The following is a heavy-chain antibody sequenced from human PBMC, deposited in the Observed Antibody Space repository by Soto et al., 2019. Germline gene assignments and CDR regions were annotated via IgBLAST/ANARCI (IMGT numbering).Heavy chain of an antibody. V-gene: IGHV1-18*01. Sequence: QVQLVQSGAEVKKPGASVKVSCKASGYTFTSYGISWVRQAPGQGLEWMGWISAYNGNTNYAQKLQGRVTMTTDTSTSRANTELRSLRADDTAGYDCAAKQRYEFWRGYDNYYYYGMDVWGQGTTVTVSS. J-gene: IGHJ6*02. CDR1: GYTFTSYG. D-gene: IGHD3-3*01. CDR3: AAKQRYEFWRGYDNYYYYGMDV. CDR2: ISAYNGNT.